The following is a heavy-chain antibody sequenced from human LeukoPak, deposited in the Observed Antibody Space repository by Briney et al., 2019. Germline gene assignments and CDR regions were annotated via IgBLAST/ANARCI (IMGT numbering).Heavy chain of an antibody. D-gene: IGHD3-10*01. Sequence: GGTLGLSCAASGFTFSNYGMSWVRQAPGKGLEWVSAISGSGGSTYYADSVKGRFTISRDNSKNTLYLQMNSLRAEDTAVYYCAKWFADYFDYWGQGTLVTVSS. CDR3: AKWFADYFDY. CDR2: ISGSGGST. CDR1: GFTFSNYG. J-gene: IGHJ4*02. V-gene: IGHV3-23*01.